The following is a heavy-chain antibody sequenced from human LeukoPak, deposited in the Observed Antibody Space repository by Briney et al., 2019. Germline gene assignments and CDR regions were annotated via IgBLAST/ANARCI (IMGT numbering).Heavy chain of an antibody. CDR3: ARTLSLDYGMDV. V-gene: IGHV1-18*04. Sequence: ASVKVSCKASGYTFTSYYMHWVRQAPGQGLEWMGWISAYNGNTNYAQKLQGRVTMTTDTSTSTAYMELRSLRSDDTAVYYCARTLSLDYGMDVWGQGTTVTVSS. CDR2: ISAYNGNT. J-gene: IGHJ6*02. CDR1: GYTFTSYY.